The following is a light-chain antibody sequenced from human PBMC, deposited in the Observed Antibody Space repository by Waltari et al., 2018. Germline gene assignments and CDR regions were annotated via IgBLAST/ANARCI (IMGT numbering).Light chain of an antibody. V-gene: IGLV2-14*03. CDR2: DVI. CDR3: SSHTSSSTRVV. J-gene: IGLJ3*02. Sequence: QSALTQPASVSGSPGQSITISCTGTSRDVGGYNYVSWYQQHPGKAPKLMIYDVIKRPSGVSNRFAGSKSGNTASLTISGLQAEDEADYYCSSHTSSSTRVVFGGGTKLTVL. CDR1: SRDVGGYNY.